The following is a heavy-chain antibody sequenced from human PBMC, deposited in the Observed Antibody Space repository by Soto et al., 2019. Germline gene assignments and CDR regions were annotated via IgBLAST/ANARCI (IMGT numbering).Heavy chain of an antibody. CDR2: IKSKTDGGTT. CDR1: GFTFSNAW. D-gene: IGHD3-22*01. J-gene: IGHJ3*02. CDR3: TTDLLELVYYYDSSPERGAFDI. V-gene: IGHV3-15*07. Sequence: KPGGTLRLSCAASGFTFSNAWMNWVRHAPGKGLEWVGRIKSKTDGGTTDYAEPVTGRFTISRDDSKNTLYLQMNSLKTEDTAVYYCTTDLLELVYYYDSSPERGAFDIWGQGTMVTVSS.